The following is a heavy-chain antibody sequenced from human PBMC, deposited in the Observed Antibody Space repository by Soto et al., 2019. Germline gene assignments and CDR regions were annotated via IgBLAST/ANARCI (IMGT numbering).Heavy chain of an antibody. Sequence: QVQLVESGGGVVQPGRSLRLSCAASGFTFSSYGMHWVRQAPGKGLEWVAVISYDGSNKYYADSVKGRFTISRDNSKNTLYLQMNSLRAEDTAVYYCAKEYLEWLVRDYYFDSWGQGTLVTVSS. CDR1: GFTFSSYG. J-gene: IGHJ4*02. V-gene: IGHV3-30*18. D-gene: IGHD6-19*01. CDR3: AKEYLEWLVRDYYFDS. CDR2: ISYDGSNK.